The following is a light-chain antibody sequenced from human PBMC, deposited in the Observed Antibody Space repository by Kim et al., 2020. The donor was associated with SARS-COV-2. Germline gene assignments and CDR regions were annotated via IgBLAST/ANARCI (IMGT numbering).Light chain of an antibody. CDR2: GAS. Sequence: EIVLTQSPGTLSLSPGERATLSCRASQSVSSSYLAWYQQKPGQAPRLLIYGASSRATGIPDRFSGSGSGTDFTLTISRLEPEDFAVYYCQQYCSSPRTFGQGTKGDFK. V-gene: IGKV3-20*01. J-gene: IGKJ1*01. CDR3: QQYCSSPRT. CDR1: QSVSSSY.